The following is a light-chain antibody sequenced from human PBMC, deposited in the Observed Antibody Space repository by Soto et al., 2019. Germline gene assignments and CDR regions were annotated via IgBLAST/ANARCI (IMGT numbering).Light chain of an antibody. CDR3: CLYAGSYTYNYV. CDR2: DVS. V-gene: IGLV2-11*01. J-gene: IGLJ1*01. Sequence: QSALTQPRSVSGSPGQSVTISCTGTSSDVGGYNYVSWYQQHPGKAPKLMIYDVSKRPSGVPDRFSGSKSGNTASLTISGLQAEDAADYYCCLYAGSYTYNYVFGSGTKLTVL. CDR1: SSDVGGYNY.